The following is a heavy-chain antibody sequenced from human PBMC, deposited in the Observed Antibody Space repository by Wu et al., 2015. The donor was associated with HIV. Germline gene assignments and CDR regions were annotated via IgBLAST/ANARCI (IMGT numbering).Heavy chain of an antibody. D-gene: IGHD2-15*01. Sequence: QVQLIQSGPEVKKTGASVKVSCMASGYTFVTYGLSWVRQAPGQGLEWMGWISTIDNKRHYAQKVQGRATMTTDTSTNTAYMELRSLRPDDTAVYFCARLGYCKDGTCYPVGALDIWGRGHGHRLF. V-gene: IGHV1-18*01. J-gene: IGHJ3*02. CDR3: ARLGYCKDGTCYPVGALDI. CDR1: GYTFVTYG. CDR2: ISTIDNKR.